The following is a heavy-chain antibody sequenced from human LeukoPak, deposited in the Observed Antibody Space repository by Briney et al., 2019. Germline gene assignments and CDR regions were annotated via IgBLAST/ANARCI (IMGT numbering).Heavy chain of an antibody. CDR1: GFTFSTYA. CDR2: ISYDGRNK. D-gene: IGHD3-10*01. J-gene: IGHJ5*02. Sequence: GRSLTLSCAASGFTFSTYAMHWVRQAPGKGLEWVAVISYDGRNKDYADSVKGRFTISRDNSENTLYLQMNSLITGDTAVYYCARDMAWFDPWGQGTLVTVSS. V-gene: IGHV3-30*04. CDR3: ARDMAWFDP.